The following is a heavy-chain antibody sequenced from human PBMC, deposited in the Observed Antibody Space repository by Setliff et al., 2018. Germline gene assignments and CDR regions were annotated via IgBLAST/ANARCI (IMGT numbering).Heavy chain of an antibody. CDR2: ISGSGGST. J-gene: IGHJ4*02. CDR1: GFTFSSYW. D-gene: IGHD3-9*01. CDR3: ACPDILTGLSDY. V-gene: IGHV3-23*01. Sequence: GGSLRLSCAASGFTFSSYWMSWVRQAPGKGLEWVSAISGSGGSTFYADSVKGRFTISRDNAKKSLYLQMNSLRAEDTAVYYCACPDILTGLSDYWGQGTLVTVSS.